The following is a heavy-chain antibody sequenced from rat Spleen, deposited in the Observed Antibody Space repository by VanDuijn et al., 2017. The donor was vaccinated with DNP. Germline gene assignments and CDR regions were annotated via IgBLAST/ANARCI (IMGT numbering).Heavy chain of an antibody. V-gene: IGHV5-25*01. J-gene: IGHJ3*01. D-gene: IGHD5-1*01. Sequence: EVQLVESGGDLVQPGRSLKLSCVASGFTFNKYWMTWIRQVPTRGLEWVAYISYDGDYTYYGDSVKGRFTISRDNAKSTLYLQMDSLGSEDTATYYCPRLGERLFDYWGQGTLVTVSS. CDR2: ISYDGDYT. CDR3: PRLGERLFDY. CDR1: GFTFNKYW.